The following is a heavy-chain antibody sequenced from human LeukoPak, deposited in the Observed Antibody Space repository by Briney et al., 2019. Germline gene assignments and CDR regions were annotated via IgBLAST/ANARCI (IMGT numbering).Heavy chain of an antibody. CDR3: TRVGYIDEGIDY. V-gene: IGHV3-7*04. Sequence: GGSLRLSCIASGFAFSSYWMTWVRQAPGKGLEWVANIKQDGSKKSYVDSVKGRFTISRDNAKNSLYLQMNSLRAEDTAIYYCTRVGYIDEGIDYWGQGTLVTVSS. J-gene: IGHJ4*02. CDR2: IKQDGSKK. CDR1: GFAFSSYW. D-gene: IGHD5-24*01.